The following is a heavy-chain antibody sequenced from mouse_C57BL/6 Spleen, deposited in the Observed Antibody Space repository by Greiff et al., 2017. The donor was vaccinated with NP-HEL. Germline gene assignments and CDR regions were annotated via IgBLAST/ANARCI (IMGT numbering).Heavy chain of an antibody. CDR2: INPNNGGT. D-gene: IGHD2-3*01. CDR1: GYTFTDYN. V-gene: IGHV1-22*01. J-gene: IGHJ4*01. Sequence: VQLQQSGPELVKLGASVKMSCKASGYTFTDYNMHWVKQSHGKSLEWIGYINPNNGGTSYNQKFKGKATLTVNKSSSTAYMELRSLTSEDSAVYYCASFYDGYYDYYAMDYWGQGTSVTVSS. CDR3: ASFYDGYYDYYAMDY.